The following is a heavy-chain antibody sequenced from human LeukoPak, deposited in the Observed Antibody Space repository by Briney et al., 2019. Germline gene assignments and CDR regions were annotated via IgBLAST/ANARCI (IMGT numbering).Heavy chain of an antibody. V-gene: IGHV3-23*01. CDR2: INGGDYST. J-gene: IGHJ4*02. CDR3: ATANPTPRGINFDS. CDR1: GFTFRTSA. Sequence: GGSLRLSCAASGFTFRTSAMSWVRQAPAKGLQWVSSINGGDYSTYYTDSVKGRFTISRDSSKNILYLQMNSLRTDDTAMYYCATANPTPRGINFDSWGQGTLVTVSS. D-gene: IGHD3-10*01.